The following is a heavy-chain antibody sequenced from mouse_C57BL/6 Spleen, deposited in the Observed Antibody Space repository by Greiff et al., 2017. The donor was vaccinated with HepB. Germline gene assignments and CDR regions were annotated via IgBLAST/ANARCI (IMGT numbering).Heavy chain of an antibody. D-gene: IGHD3-2*02. CDR3: ARDQAYGTHWYFDV. CDR2: ISDGGSYT. Sequence: EVQLVESGGGLVKPGGSLKLSCAASGFTFSSYAMSWVRQTPEKRLEWVATISDGGSYTYYPDNVKGRFIISRDNAKNNLYLQMSHLKSEDTAMYYCARDQAYGTHWYFDVWGTGTTVTVSS. J-gene: IGHJ1*03. CDR1: GFTFSSYA. V-gene: IGHV5-4*01.